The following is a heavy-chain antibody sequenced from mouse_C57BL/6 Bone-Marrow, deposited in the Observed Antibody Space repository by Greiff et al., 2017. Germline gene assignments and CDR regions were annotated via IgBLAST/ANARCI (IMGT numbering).Heavy chain of an antibody. D-gene: IGHD1-1*01. CDR2: IYPGGGYT. Sequence: VKLMESGAELVRPGTSVKMSCKASGYTFTNYWIGWAKQRPGHGLEWIGDIYPGGGYTNYNETFKGKATLTADKSSSTAYMQFSSLTSEDSAIYYCARSNYYGSSSYWYFDVWGTGTTVTVSS. J-gene: IGHJ1*03. CDR3: ARSNYYGSSSYWYFDV. V-gene: IGHV1-63*01. CDR1: GYTFTNYW.